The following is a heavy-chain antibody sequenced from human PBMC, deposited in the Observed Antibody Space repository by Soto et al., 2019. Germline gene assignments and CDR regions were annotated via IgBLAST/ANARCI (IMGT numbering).Heavy chain of an antibody. CDR3: AATNRYGLESAFDI. CDR1: GFTFTSSA. Sequence: SVKLSCKASGFTFTSSAMQWVRQASGQRLEWIGWIVVGSGNTNYAQKFQERVTITRDMSTSTAYMELSSLRSEDTAVYYCAATNRYGLESAFDIWGQGTMVTVSS. CDR2: IVVGSGNT. V-gene: IGHV1-58*02. D-gene: IGHD3-3*01. J-gene: IGHJ3*02.